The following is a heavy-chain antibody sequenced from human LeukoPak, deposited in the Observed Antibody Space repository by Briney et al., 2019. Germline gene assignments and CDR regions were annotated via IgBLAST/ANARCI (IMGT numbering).Heavy chain of an antibody. CDR2: ISAYNGNT. CDR1: GHTFTSYG. V-gene: IGHV1-18*01. Sequence: ASVKVSCKASGHTFTSYGISWVRQAPGQGLEWMGWISAYNGNTNYAQKLQGRVTMTTDTSTSTAYMELRSLRSDDTAVYYCARVPSYYDSSGYYYYYYGMDVWGQGTTVTVSS. D-gene: IGHD3-22*01. J-gene: IGHJ6*01. CDR3: ARVPSYYDSSGYYYYYYGMDV.